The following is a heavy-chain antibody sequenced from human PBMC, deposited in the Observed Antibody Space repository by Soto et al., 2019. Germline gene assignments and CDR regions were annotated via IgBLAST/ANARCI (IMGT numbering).Heavy chain of an antibody. CDR3: AFFRIAPAATHYCDY. D-gene: IGHD2-2*01. Sequence: QITLKESGPTLVKPTQTLTLTCTFSGFSLSTSGVGVGWIRQPPGKALEWLALIYWDDDKRYSPSLKSRLSITKESPKNQLVHTISHMDSVHSAIYYCAFFRIAPAATHYCDYWGQGTLVTVSA. CDR2: IYWDDDK. V-gene: IGHV2-5*02. CDR1: GFSLSTSGVG. J-gene: IGHJ4*02.